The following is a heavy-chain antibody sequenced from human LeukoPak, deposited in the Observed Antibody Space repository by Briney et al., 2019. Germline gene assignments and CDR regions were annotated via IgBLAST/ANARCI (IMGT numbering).Heavy chain of an antibody. CDR2: ISGDGGST. CDR3: AKSQNNFDWLSHNYYGMDV. D-gene: IGHD3-9*01. Sequence: GGSLRLSCAASGFTFDDYAMRWVRQAPGKGLEWVSLISGDGGSTYYADSMKGRFTISRDNSKNSLYLQMNSLRTEDTALYYCAKSQNNFDWLSHNYYGMDVWGQGTTVTVSS. CDR1: GFTFDDYA. J-gene: IGHJ6*02. V-gene: IGHV3-43*02.